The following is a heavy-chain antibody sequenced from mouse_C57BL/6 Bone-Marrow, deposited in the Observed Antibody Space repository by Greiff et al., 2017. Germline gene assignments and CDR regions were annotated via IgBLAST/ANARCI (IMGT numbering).Heavy chain of an antibody. J-gene: IGHJ4*01. Sequence: VQLQQSGAELVRPGASVKLSCTASGFNIKDDYMHWVKQRPEQGLEWIGWIDPENGDTEYASKFQGKATITADTSSNTAYLQLSSLTSEDTAVYYCTVDGPYYAMDYWGQGTSVTVSS. CDR3: TVDGPYYAMDY. V-gene: IGHV14-4*01. CDR1: GFNIKDDY. CDR2: IDPENGDT. D-gene: IGHD2-3*01.